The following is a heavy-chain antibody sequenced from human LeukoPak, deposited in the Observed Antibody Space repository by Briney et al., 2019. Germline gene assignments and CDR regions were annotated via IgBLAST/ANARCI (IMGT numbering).Heavy chain of an antibody. CDR3: AKESRYYYGSGSFSSQFVY. CDR1: GFTFSGYA. V-gene: IGHV3-23*01. CDR2: ISGSGVST. Sequence: GGSLRLSCAASGFTFSGYAMSWVRQAPGKGLEWVSTISGSGVSTYYADSVKGRFTSSRDNSKNTLYLQMNNLRAEDTAVYYCAKESRYYYGSGSFSSQFVYWGQGNLVTVSS. J-gene: IGHJ4*02. D-gene: IGHD3-10*01.